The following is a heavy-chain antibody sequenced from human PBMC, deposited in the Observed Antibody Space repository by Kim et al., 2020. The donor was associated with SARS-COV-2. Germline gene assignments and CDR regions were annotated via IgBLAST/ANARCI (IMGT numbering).Heavy chain of an antibody. D-gene: IGHD1-1*01. Sequence: GGSLRLSCAASGFTFSSYSMNWVRQAPGKGLEWVSYISSSSSTIYYADSVKGRFTITRDNAKNLLYLLMNSLRDEDTAVYYCARERNLEGVRFAPWGKGT. CDR3: ARERNLEGVRFAP. CDR2: ISSSSSTI. J-gene: IGHJ5*02. V-gene: IGHV3-48*02. CDR1: GFTFSSYS.